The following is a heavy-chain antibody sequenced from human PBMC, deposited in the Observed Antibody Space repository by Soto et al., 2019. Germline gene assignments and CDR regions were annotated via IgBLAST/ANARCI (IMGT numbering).Heavy chain of an antibody. V-gene: IGHV1-3*01. Sequence: ASVKVSCKASGYTFTSYAMHWVRQAPGQRLEWMGWINAGNGNTKYSQKFRGRVTITRDTSASTAYMELSSLRSEDTAVYYCASDFTTFGVASTAAFDIWGQGRTVTVXS. CDR2: INAGNGNT. CDR3: ASDFTTFGVASTAAFDI. D-gene: IGHD3-3*01. CDR1: GYTFTSYA. J-gene: IGHJ3*02.